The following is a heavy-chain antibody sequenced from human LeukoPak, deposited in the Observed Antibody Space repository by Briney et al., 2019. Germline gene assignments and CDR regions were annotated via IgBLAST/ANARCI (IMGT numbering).Heavy chain of an antibody. Sequence: ASVKVSCKASGYTFTSYDINWVRQATGQGLEWMGWMNPNSGNTGYAQKFQGRVTMTRNTSISTAYMELSSLRSEDTAVYYCARDMVRGVIIRLGYWGQGTLVTVSS. D-gene: IGHD3-10*01. CDR3: ARDMVRGVIIRLGY. CDR2: MNPNSGNT. V-gene: IGHV1-8*01. CDR1: GYTFTSYD. J-gene: IGHJ4*02.